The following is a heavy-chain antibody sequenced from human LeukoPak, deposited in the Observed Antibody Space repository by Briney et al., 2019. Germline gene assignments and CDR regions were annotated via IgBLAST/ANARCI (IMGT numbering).Heavy chain of an antibody. CDR1: GGSISSYY. CDR3: ARAEDYYGSAGLIDY. V-gene: IGHV4-59*01. J-gene: IGHJ4*02. Sequence: PSETLSLTCTVSGGSISSYYWSWIRQPPGKGLEWIGYIYYSGSTNYNPSLKSRVTISVDTSKNQFSLKLSSVTAADTAVYYCARAEDYYGSAGLIDYWGQGTLVTVSS. D-gene: IGHD3-10*01. CDR2: IYYSGST.